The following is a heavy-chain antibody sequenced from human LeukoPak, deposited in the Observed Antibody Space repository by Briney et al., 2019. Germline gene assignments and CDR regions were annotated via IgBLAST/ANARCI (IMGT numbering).Heavy chain of an antibody. D-gene: IGHD6-13*01. J-gene: IGHJ3*02. CDR2: IWYDGSNK. CDR3: ARDTMSSSWFLDAFDI. V-gene: IGHV3-33*01. CDR1: GFTFSSYG. Sequence: GSLRLSCAASGFTFSSYGMHWVRQAPGKGLEWVAVIWYDGSNKYYADSVKGRFTISRDNSKNTLYLQTNSLRAEDTAVYYCARDTMSSSWFLDAFDIWGQGTMVTVSS.